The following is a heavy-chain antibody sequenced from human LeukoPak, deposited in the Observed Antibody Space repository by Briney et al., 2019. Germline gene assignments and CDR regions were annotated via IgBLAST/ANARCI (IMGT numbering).Heavy chain of an antibody. CDR2: IIPIFGTA. CDR1: GGTFSSYA. V-gene: IGHV1-69*05. Sequence: SVKVSYKASGGTFSSYAISWVRQAPGQGLEWMGGIIPIFGTANYAQKFQGRVTITTDESTSTAYMELSSLRSEDTAVYYCARGAMDDSSGYYSTRLDYWGQGTLVTVSS. CDR3: ARGAMDDSSGYYSTRLDY. D-gene: IGHD3-22*01. J-gene: IGHJ4*02.